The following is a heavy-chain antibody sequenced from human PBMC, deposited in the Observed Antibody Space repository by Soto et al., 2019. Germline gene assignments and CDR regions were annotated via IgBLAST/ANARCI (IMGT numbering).Heavy chain of an antibody. V-gene: IGHV3-48*02. Sequence: GGSLRLSCAASGFTFSSCGMNWVRQAPGKGLEWVSYISDRGDIIYYAGSVKGRSTISRDNAKNSLYLQMNSLRDEDTAVYYCARCSANSCYSYGVDVWGQGTTVTVSS. D-gene: IGHD2-15*01. CDR1: GFTFSSCG. J-gene: IGHJ6*02. CDR3: ARCSANSCYSYGVDV. CDR2: ISDRGDII.